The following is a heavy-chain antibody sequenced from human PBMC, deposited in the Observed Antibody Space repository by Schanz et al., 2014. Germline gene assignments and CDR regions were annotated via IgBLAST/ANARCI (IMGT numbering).Heavy chain of an antibody. CDR2: ISYGTSYI. CDR1: GFTFSSYA. J-gene: IGHJ3*02. D-gene: IGHD5-18*01. CDR3: ARVALPGYSSPRDAFDI. V-gene: IGHV3-21*01. Sequence: EMQLLESGGGLIQPGGSLRLSCAASGFTFSSYAMSWVRQAPGKGLEWVSSISYGTSYIYYAESVKGRFTISRDNAKNSLYLQMNGLRAEDTAVYYCARVALPGYSSPRDAFDIWGQGTMVTVSS.